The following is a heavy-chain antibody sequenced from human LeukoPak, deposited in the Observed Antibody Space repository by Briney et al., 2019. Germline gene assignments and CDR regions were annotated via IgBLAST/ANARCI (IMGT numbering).Heavy chain of an antibody. Sequence: GGSLRLSCAASGFTFRNYWIHWVRQAPGKGLVWISRIDNDGSDTIYADSVKGRFTISRDDAKNTLYLQMNSLRAEDTAVYYCARGGYHHGFDIWGQGTMVTVSS. CDR1: GFTFRNYW. CDR2: IDNDGSDT. CDR3: ARGGYHHGFDI. V-gene: IGHV3-74*01. D-gene: IGHD5-18*01. J-gene: IGHJ3*02.